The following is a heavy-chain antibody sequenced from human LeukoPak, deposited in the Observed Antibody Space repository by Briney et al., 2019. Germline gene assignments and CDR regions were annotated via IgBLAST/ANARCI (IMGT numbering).Heavy chain of an antibody. CDR1: GGSISSSSYY. D-gene: IGHD3-22*01. Sequence: SETLSLTCTVSGGSISSSSYYWGWIRQPPGKGLEWIGSIYYSGSTYYNPSLKSRVTISVDTSKNQFSLKLSSVTAADTAVYYYARHEWVEIVVGLNRFQVAFDIWGQGTMVTVSS. CDR2: IYYSGST. V-gene: IGHV4-39*01. CDR3: ARHEWVEIVVGLNRFQVAFDI. J-gene: IGHJ3*02.